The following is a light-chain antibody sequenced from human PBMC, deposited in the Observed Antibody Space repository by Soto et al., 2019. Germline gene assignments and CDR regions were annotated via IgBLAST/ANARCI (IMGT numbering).Light chain of an antibody. CDR2: EVN. Sequence: QSVLTQPPSASGSPGQSVTISCTGTSSDVGGYNYVSWYQQHPGKAPKLMIYEVNKRPSGVPDRFSGSKSGNTVSLTVSGLQAEDEADYYCSSYAGSNSVVFGGGPKLTVL. V-gene: IGLV2-8*01. CDR1: SSDVGGYNY. CDR3: SSYAGSNSVV. J-gene: IGLJ2*01.